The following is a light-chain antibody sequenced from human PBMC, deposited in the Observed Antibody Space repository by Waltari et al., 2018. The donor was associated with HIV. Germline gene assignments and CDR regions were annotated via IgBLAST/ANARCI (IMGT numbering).Light chain of an antibody. CDR1: SSDVGSYNR. J-gene: IGLJ3*02. Sequence: QSALTQPPSVSGSPGQSVTISCTGSSSDVGSYNRVSWYQQPPGTAPKLMIYEVSTRPAGVPDRFSGSKSGNTASLVIAGLQAEDEADYYCSSYTSSNWVFGGGTKLTVL. V-gene: IGLV2-18*02. CDR3: SSYTSSNWV. CDR2: EVS.